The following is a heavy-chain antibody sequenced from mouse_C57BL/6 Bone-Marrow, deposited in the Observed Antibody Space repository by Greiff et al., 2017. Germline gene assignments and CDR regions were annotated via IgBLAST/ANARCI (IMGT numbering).Heavy chain of an antibody. D-gene: IGHD2-3*01. CDR2: IYPGDGDT. Sequence: QVHLQQSVPELVKPGASVKISCTASGYAFSSSWMHWVKQRPGKGLEWIGRIYPGDGDTNYNGKFKGKATLTADKSSSTAYMQLSSLTSEDAAVYFCARNGYFLFDDWGKGTTLTVSS. J-gene: IGHJ2*01. CDR3: ARNGYFLFDD. V-gene: IGHV1-82*01. CDR1: GYAFSSSW.